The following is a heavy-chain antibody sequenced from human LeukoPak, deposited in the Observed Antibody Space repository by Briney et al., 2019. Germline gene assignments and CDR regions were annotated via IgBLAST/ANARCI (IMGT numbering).Heavy chain of an antibody. CDR1: GGSISSYY. V-gene: IGHV4-59*08. D-gene: IGHD6-19*01. Sequence: PSETLSLTCTVSGGSISSYYWSWIRQPPGKGLEWIGYIYYTGSTKYNPSLNSRVTISLDTSKNQFSLKLSSVTAADTAVYYCARRIALAPVYGFDPWGQGTLVTVSS. CDR2: IYYTGST. J-gene: IGHJ5*02. CDR3: ARRIALAPVYGFDP.